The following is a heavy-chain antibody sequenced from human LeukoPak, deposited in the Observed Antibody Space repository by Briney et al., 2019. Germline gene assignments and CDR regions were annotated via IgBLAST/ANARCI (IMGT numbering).Heavy chain of an antibody. CDR2: INNGGTGT. V-gene: IGHV3-74*01. J-gene: IGHJ6*02. Sequence: GGSLRLSCAASGFTFSRFWMHWVREAPGKGLLWVSRINNGGTGTNYADSVKGRFTISRDNAKNTLYLQMNSLRAEDTAVYYCVQSGGMDVWGQGTTVTVSS. CDR1: GFTFSRFW. CDR3: VQSGGMDV.